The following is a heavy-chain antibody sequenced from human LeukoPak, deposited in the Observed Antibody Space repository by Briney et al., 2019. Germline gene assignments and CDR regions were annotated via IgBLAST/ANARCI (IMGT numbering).Heavy chain of an antibody. J-gene: IGHJ3*02. D-gene: IGHD2-2*01. V-gene: IGHV1-46*01. CDR1: GYTFTSYY. CDR3: ARAEDCSSTSCSPGDAFDI. Sequence: ASVKVSCKASGYTFTSYYMHWVRQAPGQGLEWMGIINPSGGSTSYAQKFRGRVTMTRDMSTSTVYMELSSLRSEDTAVYYCARAEDCSSTSCSPGDAFDIWGQGTMVTVSS. CDR2: INPSGGST.